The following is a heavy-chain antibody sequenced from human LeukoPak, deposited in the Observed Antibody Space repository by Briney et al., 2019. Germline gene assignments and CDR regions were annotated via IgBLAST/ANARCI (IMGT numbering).Heavy chain of an antibody. Sequence: GGSLRLSCAASGFTFSSYEMNWVRQAPGKGLEWVSYISSSGSTIYYADSVKGRFTISRGNAKNSLYLQMNSLRAEDTAVYYCAREYGDYVFDAFDIWGQGTMVTVSS. V-gene: IGHV3-48*03. CDR1: GFTFSSYE. CDR2: ISSSGSTI. D-gene: IGHD4-17*01. CDR3: AREYGDYVFDAFDI. J-gene: IGHJ3*02.